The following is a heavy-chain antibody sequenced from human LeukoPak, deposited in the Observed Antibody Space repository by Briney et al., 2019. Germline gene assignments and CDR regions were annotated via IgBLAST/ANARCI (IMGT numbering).Heavy chain of an antibody. Sequence: SLGLLCAVSGLLHSRQAMIGVTRASRKALEYVTDLPENGWSTYYAESVKRRFTIYRDNSKNTLYLQMNSLRAEDTAVYYCAKAGEMATWGQGTLVTVSS. CDR2: LPENGWST. D-gene: IGHD5-24*01. CDR1: GLLHSRQA. J-gene: IGHJ4*02. CDR3: AKAGEMAT. V-gene: IGHV3-23*01.